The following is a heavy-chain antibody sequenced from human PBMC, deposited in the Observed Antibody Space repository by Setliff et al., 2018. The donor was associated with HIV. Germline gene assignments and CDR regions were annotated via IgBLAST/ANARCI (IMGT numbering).Heavy chain of an antibody. D-gene: IGHD3-3*01. CDR1: GYTFTSYG. J-gene: IGHJ4*02. Sequence: GASVKVSCKASGYTFTSYGISWVRQAPGQGLEWMGWISAYNGNTNYAQKLQSRVTMTTDTSTSTAYMELRSLRSDDTAVYYCAREGIERYQYYNFWSGYYTPDYWGQGTLVTVSS. CDR3: AREGIERYQYYNFWSGYYTPDY. CDR2: ISAYNGNT. V-gene: IGHV1-18*01.